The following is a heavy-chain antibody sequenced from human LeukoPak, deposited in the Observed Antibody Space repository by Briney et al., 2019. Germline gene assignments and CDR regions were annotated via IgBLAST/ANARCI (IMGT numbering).Heavy chain of an antibody. Sequence: PSETLSLTCTVSGGSISSYYWSWIRQPPGKGLEWIGYIYTSGSTNYNPSLKSRVTISVDTSKNQFSLKLSSATAADTAVYYCARHMSLDGLPTIPFDLWGRGTLVTVPS. CDR3: ARHMSLDGLPTIPFDL. V-gene: IGHV4-4*09. D-gene: IGHD5-12*01. CDR1: GGSISSYY. CDR2: IYTSGST. J-gene: IGHJ2*01.